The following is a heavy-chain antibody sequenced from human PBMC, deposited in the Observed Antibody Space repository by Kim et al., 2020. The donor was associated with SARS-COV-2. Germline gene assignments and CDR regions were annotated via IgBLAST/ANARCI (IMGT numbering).Heavy chain of an antibody. CDR3: ARLDYGDYDEAFDL. J-gene: IGHJ3*01. V-gene: IGHV4-59*08. D-gene: IGHD4-17*01. Sequence: NPSLKCRVTISRDTSRNYISLKLTSQTAADTAIYYCARLDYGDYDEAFDLWGPGTLVSVSS.